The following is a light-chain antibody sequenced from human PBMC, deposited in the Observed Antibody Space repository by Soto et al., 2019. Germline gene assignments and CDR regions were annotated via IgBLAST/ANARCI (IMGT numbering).Light chain of an antibody. CDR2: EVS. CDR1: SSDVGSYNL. Sequence: QSVLTQPASVSGSPGQSITISCTGTSSDVGSYNLVSWYQQHPGKAPKLMNYEVSKRPSGVSNRFSGSKSGNTASLTISGLQAEDEADHYCCSYAGSSTYVFGTGDQGHRP. V-gene: IGLV2-23*02. J-gene: IGLJ1*01. CDR3: CSYAGSSTYV.